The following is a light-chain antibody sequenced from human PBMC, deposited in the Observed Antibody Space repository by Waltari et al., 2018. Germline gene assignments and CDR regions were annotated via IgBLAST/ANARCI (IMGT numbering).Light chain of an antibody. J-gene: IGKJ1*01. CDR1: QSISSW. CDR3: QQYNSYPGT. Sequence: DIQMTQSPSTLSASVGDRVTITCRASQSISSWLAWYQQKPGKAPKLRIYDASSLESGVPSRFSGSGSGTEFTLTISSLQPDDFATYYCQQYNSYPGTFGQGTKVEIK. V-gene: IGKV1-5*01. CDR2: DAS.